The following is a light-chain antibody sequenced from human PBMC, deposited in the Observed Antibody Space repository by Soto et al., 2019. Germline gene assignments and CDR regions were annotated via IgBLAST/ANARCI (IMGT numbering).Light chain of an antibody. CDR2: EVT. CDR1: SSDVGAYNF. Sequence: QSVLTQPASVSGSPGQSITISCTGTSSDVGAYNFVSWYQFHPGRAPKLIIYEVTIRPSGVSNRFSGSKSGNTASLTISCLQAEDEADYYCSSHTTSAPYEFGSGTKVPVL. J-gene: IGLJ1*01. CDR3: SSHTTSAPYE. V-gene: IGLV2-14*01.